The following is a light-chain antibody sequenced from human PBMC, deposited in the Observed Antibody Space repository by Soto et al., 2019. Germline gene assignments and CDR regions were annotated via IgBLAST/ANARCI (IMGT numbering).Light chain of an antibody. V-gene: IGKV3-20*01. CDR1: QSVTSSY. CDR2: GAS. J-gene: IGKJ2*01. CDR3: HQYGSSANT. Sequence: EIVLTQSPGTLSLSPGERATLSCRASQSVTSSYLAWYQQKHGQAPRLLIYGASNRATGIPDRCSGSGAGTDFTLTISRLEPEDFAVYYCHQYGSSANTFGRGTKLESK.